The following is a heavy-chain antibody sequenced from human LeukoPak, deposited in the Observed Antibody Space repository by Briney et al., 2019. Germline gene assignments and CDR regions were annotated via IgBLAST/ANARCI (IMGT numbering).Heavy chain of an antibody. CDR2: ISSSGSTK. Sequence: GGSLRLSCAASGFTFSSYGMHWVRQAPGKGLEWVSYISSSGSTKYNADSVKGRFTISRDNAKNSLYLQMNSLRVEDTAVYYCARGWRYGDYWGQGTLVTVSS. CDR3: ARGWRYGDY. J-gene: IGHJ4*02. CDR1: GFTFSSYG. D-gene: IGHD1-1*01. V-gene: IGHV3-48*04.